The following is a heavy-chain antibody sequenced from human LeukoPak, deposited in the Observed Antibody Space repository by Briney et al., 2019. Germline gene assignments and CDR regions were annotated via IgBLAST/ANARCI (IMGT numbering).Heavy chain of an antibody. J-gene: IGHJ4*02. CDR2: IYYSGSI. Sequence: PSETLSLTCTVSGGSISSYYWSWIRQPPGKGLEGIGYIYYSGSINYNPSLKSRVSISVDTSKNRLSLTLSSVTAADTAVYYCARHEGGDSSGYFLSYFDYWGQGTLVTVSS. CDR1: GGSISSYY. CDR3: ARHEGGDSSGYFLSYFDY. V-gene: IGHV4-59*01. D-gene: IGHD3-22*01.